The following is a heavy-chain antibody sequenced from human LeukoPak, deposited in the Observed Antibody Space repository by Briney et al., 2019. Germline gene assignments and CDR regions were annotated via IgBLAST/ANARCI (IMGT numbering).Heavy chain of an antibody. CDR1: GGSISSYY. Sequence: PSEPLSLTCTVSGGSISSYYWSWIRQPPGKGLEWIGYIYYSGSTNYNPSLKSRVTISVDTSKNQFSLKLSSVTAADTAVYYCATFPRSSSWYYFDYWGQGTLVTVSS. CDR3: ATFPRSSSWYYFDY. D-gene: IGHD6-13*01. J-gene: IGHJ4*02. CDR2: IYYSGST. V-gene: IGHV4-59*01.